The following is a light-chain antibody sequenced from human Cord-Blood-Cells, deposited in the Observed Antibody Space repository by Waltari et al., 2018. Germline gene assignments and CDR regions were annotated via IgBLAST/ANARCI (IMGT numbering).Light chain of an antibody. CDR2: GAC. J-gene: IGKJ2*01. CDR1: QSVSSSY. Sequence: EIVLTQSPGTLSLSPGERATLSCRASQSVSSSYLAWYQQKPGQAPRLLIYGACSRATGIPDRFSGSGSGTDFTLTISRLEPEDFAVYYCQQYGSSYTFGQGTKLEIK. CDR3: QQYGSSYT. V-gene: IGKV3-20*01.